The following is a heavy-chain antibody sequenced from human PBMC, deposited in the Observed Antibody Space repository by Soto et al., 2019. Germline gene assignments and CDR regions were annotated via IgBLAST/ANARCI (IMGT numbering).Heavy chain of an antibody. CDR3: ARLQHWKTYYYYGMDV. V-gene: IGHV5-51*01. CDR1: GYSFTSYW. Sequence: PGESLKISCKGSGYSFTSYWIGCVRQMPGKGLEWMGIIYPGDSDTRYSPSFQGQVTISADKSISTAYLQWSSLKASDTAMYYCARLQHWKTYYYYGMDVWGQGTTVTVSS. J-gene: IGHJ6*02. CDR2: IYPGDSDT. D-gene: IGHD1-1*01.